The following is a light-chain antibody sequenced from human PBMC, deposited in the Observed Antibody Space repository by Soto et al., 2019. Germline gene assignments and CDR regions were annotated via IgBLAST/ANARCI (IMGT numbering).Light chain of an antibody. CDR1: QSVSSSY. J-gene: IGKJ4*01. CDR2: GAS. Sequence: ENVLTQSPGTLSLSPGERATLSCRASQSVSSSYFAWYQQKPGQAPRLLIYGASSRATGIPDRFSGSGSGTDFTLTISRLEPEDFAVYYCQQYGSSPLTFGGGTKVDIK. V-gene: IGKV3-20*01. CDR3: QQYGSSPLT.